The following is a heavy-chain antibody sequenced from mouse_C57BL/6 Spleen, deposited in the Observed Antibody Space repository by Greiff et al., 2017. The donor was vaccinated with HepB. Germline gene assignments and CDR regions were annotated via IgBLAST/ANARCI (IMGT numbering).Heavy chain of an antibody. CDR2: ISSGSSTI. D-gene: IGHD2-2*01. CDR3: ARQGYGYYWYFDV. J-gene: IGHJ1*03. V-gene: IGHV5-17*01. CDR1: GFTFSDYG. Sequence: EVNVVESGGGLVKPGGSLKLSCAASGFTFSDYGMHWVRQAPEKGLEWVAYISSGSSTIYYADTVKGRFTISRDNAKNTLFLQMTSLRSEDTAMYYCARQGYGYYWYFDVWGTGTTVTVSS.